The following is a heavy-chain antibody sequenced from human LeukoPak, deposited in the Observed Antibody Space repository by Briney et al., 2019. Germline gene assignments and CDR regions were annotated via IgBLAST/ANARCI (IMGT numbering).Heavy chain of an antibody. J-gene: IGHJ5*02. CDR3: ARLHHYYDFWSGYKNWFDP. Sequence: SETLSLTCTVSGGSISSYYWSWIRQPPGKGLEWSGYIYTSGNTNYNPSLKSRVTISVDTSKNQFSLKLSSVTAADTAVYYCARLHHYYDFWSGYKNWFDPWGQGTLVTVSS. CDR1: GGSISSYY. V-gene: IGHV4-4*09. D-gene: IGHD3-3*01. CDR2: IYTSGNT.